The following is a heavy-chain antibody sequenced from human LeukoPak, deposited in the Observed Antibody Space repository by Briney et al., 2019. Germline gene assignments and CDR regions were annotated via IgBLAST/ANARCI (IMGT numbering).Heavy chain of an antibody. Sequence: ASVKVSCKASGDTFTGYYMHWVRQAPGQGLEGMGWINPNSGGTNYAQKFQGRVTMTRDTSISTAYMELSSLRAEDTAVYYCARAGDFGDYRFAYWGQGTLVTVSS. CDR3: ARAGDFGDYRFAY. D-gene: IGHD4-17*01. J-gene: IGHJ4*02. CDR1: GDTFTGYY. CDR2: INPNSGGT. V-gene: IGHV1-2*02.